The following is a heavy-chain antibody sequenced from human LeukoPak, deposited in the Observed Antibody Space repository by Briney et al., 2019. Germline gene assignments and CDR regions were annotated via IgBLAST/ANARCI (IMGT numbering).Heavy chain of an antibody. V-gene: IGHV4-31*03. D-gene: IGHD5-24*01. CDR2: IYYSGST. J-gene: IGHJ6*02. CDR1: GGSNSSVCYY. CDR3: ARGGKMDYYGMDV. Sequence: SETLSLTCTVSGGSNSSVCYYWSWIRQPPGKGLEWIGYIYYSGSTYYNPSLKSRVTISVDTSKNQFSLKLSSVTAADTAVYYCARGGKMDYYGMDVWGQGTTVTVSS.